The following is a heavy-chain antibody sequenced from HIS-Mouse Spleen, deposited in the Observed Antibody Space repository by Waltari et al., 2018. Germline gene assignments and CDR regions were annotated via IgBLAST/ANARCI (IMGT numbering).Heavy chain of an antibody. CDR1: GYTFTSYY. D-gene: IGHD6-13*01. CDR2: INPGGGST. J-gene: IGHJ3*02. V-gene: IGHV1-46*01. Sequence: QVQLVQSGAEVKKPGASVKVSCKASGYTFTSYYMHWVRQAPGQGLEWMGIINPGGGSTSYAQKFQGRVTMTRDTSTSTVYMELSSLRSEDTAVYYCARESRQQHIRDAFDIWGQGTMVTVSS. CDR3: ARESRQQHIRDAFDI.